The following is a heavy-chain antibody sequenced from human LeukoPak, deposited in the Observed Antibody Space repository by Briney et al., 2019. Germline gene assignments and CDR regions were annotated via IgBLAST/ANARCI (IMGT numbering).Heavy chain of an antibody. D-gene: IGHD3-9*01. J-gene: IGHJ6*04. V-gene: IGHV3-23*01. CDR2: ISGSGFST. CDR1: GMTFSTYD. CDR3: ARYFVTTPLYYYGLDV. Sequence: GGSLRLSCVGSGMTFSTYDMSWVRQAPGKGLEWISSISGSGFSTYYADSVKGRFTISRDNSKNTLYLQMNSLRAEDTAIFYCARYFVTTPLYYYGLDVWGKGTTVTVSS.